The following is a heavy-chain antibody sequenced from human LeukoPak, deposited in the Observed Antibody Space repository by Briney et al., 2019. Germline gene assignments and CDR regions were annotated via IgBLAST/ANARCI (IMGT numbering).Heavy chain of an antibody. Sequence: ASVKVSCKASGYTFTSYGISWVRQAPGQGLEWMGWISAYNGNTNYAQKLQGRVTMTTDTSTSTAYMELRSLRSDDTAVYYCARGLQRITGTTWFDPWGQGTLVTASS. CDR3: ARGLQRITGTTWFDP. J-gene: IGHJ5*02. D-gene: IGHD1-7*01. CDR2: ISAYNGNT. V-gene: IGHV1-18*01. CDR1: GYTFTSYG.